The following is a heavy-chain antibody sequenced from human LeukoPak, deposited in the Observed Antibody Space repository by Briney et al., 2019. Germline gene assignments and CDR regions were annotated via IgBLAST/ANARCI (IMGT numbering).Heavy chain of an antibody. CDR2: IYRSGST. CDR1: GFTVSTNY. Sequence: GGSLRLSCAASGFTVSTNYVSWVRQAPGKGLEWASVIYRSGSTYYADSVKGRFTISRDNSKSTLYLQMNRLRAEDTAVYYCARDSGHDAFDIWGQGTMVTVSS. J-gene: IGHJ3*02. V-gene: IGHV3-53*01. CDR3: ARDSGHDAFDI.